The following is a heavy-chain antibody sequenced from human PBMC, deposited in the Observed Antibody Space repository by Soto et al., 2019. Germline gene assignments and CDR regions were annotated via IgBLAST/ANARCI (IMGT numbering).Heavy chain of an antibody. CDR2: IYTSGST. J-gene: IGHJ6*02. V-gene: IGHV4-4*07. Sequence: SETLSLTCTVSGGAISSYYWSLIRQPAGKGLEWIGRIYTSGSTNYNPSLKSRVTMSVDTYKNQFSLKLSSVTAADTAVYYCAGEYSSSSPGAQNTKLCSGMDVWGQGTTVTVSS. D-gene: IGHD6-6*01. CDR3: AGEYSSSSPGAQNTKLCSGMDV. CDR1: GGAISSYY.